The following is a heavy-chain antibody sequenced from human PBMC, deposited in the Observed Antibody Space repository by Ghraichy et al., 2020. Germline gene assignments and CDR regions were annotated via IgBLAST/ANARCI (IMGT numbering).Heavy chain of an antibody. CDR2: ISISSGTI. CDR3: ARDSVYYDSSGYHHDAFDI. CDR1: GFTFSSYS. Sequence: GESLNISCAASGFTFSSYSMNWVRQAPGKGLEWVSYISISSGTIYYADSVKGRFTISRDNAKNSLYLQMNSLRDEDTAVYYCARDSVYYDSSGYHHDAFDIWGQGTMVTVSS. D-gene: IGHD3-22*01. V-gene: IGHV3-48*02. J-gene: IGHJ3*02.